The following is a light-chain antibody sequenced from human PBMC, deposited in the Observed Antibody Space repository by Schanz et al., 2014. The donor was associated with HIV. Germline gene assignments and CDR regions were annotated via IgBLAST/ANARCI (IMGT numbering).Light chain of an antibody. CDR2: SNN. Sequence: QSVLTQPPSASGTPGQRVTISCSGSSSNIGSNTVNWYQQLPGTAPRLLIYSNNQRPSGVPDRFSGSKSGNTASLTVSGLQAEDEADYYCSSHAGSDNFGIFGGGTKLTVL. CDR3: SSHAGSDNFGI. CDR1: SSNIGSNT. V-gene: IGLV1-44*01. J-gene: IGLJ2*01.